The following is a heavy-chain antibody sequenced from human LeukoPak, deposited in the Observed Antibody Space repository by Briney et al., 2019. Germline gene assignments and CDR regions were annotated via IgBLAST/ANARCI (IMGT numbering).Heavy chain of an antibody. J-gene: IGHJ5*02. CDR2: INHSGST. CDR1: GGSFSGYY. Sequence: SETLSLTCAVYGGSFSGYYWSWIRQPPGKGLEWIGEINHSGSTNYNPSLKSRVTISVDTSKNQFSLKLSSVTAADTAVYYCARDAGPAAMTNWFDPWGQGTLVTVSS. CDR3: ARDAGPAAMTNWFDP. D-gene: IGHD2-2*01. V-gene: IGHV4-34*01.